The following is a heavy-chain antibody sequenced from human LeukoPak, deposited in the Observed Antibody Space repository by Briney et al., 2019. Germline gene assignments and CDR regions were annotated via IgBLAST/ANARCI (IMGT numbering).Heavy chain of an antibody. CDR3: AKGDSGSYEGALDY. D-gene: IGHD1-26*01. J-gene: IGHJ4*02. Sequence: GGSLXLSCXASGFTFSSXXXXXXRQAPXXXXXXXXTXXXXXXXTXXXXSVXXXXXXXXXTSKNTLYLQMNSLRAEDXXVYYCAKGDSGSYEGALDYWGQGTLVTVSS. CDR2: XXXXXXXT. CDR1: GFTFSSXX. V-gene: IGHV3-23*01.